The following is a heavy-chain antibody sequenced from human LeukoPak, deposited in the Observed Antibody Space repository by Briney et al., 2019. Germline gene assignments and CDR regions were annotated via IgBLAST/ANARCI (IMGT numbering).Heavy chain of an antibody. Sequence: GGSLRLSCAASGFTFSSYGMHWVRQAPGKGLEWVAVISYDGSNKYYADSVKGRFTISRDNSKNTLYLQMNSLRAEDTAVYYCARALSRGTAGVCGYWGQGTLVTVSS. CDR3: ARALSRGTAGVCGY. D-gene: IGHD1-1*01. CDR1: GFTFSSYG. V-gene: IGHV3-30*19. CDR2: ISYDGSNK. J-gene: IGHJ4*02.